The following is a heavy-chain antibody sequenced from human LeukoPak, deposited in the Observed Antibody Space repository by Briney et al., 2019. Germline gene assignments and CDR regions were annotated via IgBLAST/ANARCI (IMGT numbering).Heavy chain of an antibody. D-gene: IGHD1-26*01. Sequence: GSSVKVSCKASGGTFSSYAISWVRRAPGQGLEWMGGIIPIFGTANYAQKFQGRVTITTDESTSTAYMELSSLRSEDTAVYYCARGLWELLLFDYWGQGTLVTVSS. CDR1: GGTFSSYA. V-gene: IGHV1-69*05. J-gene: IGHJ4*02. CDR2: IIPIFGTA. CDR3: ARGLWELLLFDY.